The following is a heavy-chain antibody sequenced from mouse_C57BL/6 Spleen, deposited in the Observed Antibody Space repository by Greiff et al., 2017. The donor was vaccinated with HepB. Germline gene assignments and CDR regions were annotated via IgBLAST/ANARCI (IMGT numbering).Heavy chain of an antibody. D-gene: IGHD1-1*01. CDR2: IHPNSGST. Sequence: QVQLQQPGAELVKPGASVKLSCKASGYTFTSYWMHWVKQRPGQGLEWIGMIHPNSGSTNYNEKFKSKATLTVDKSSSTAYIQLSSLTSEDSAVYYCARPAGDYGSSLAWFAYWGQGTLVTVSA. J-gene: IGHJ3*01. V-gene: IGHV1-64*01. CDR1: GYTFTSYW. CDR3: ARPAGDYGSSLAWFAY.